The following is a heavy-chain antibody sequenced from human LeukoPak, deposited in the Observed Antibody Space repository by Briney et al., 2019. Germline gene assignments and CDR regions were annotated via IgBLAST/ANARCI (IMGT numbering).Heavy chain of an antibody. CDR1: GGTFSSYA. V-gene: IGHV1-69*05. J-gene: IGHJ4*02. CDR2: IIPIFGTA. Sequence: ASVKVSCKASGGTFSSYAISWVRQAPGQGLEWMGGIIPIFGTANYAQKFQGGVTITTDESTSTAYMELSSLRSEDTAVYYCARARGIAVGFYYFDYWGRGTLVTVSS. D-gene: IGHD6-19*01. CDR3: ARARGIAVGFYYFDY.